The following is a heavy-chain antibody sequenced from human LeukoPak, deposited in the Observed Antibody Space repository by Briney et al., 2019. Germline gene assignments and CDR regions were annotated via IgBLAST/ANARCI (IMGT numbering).Heavy chain of an antibody. D-gene: IGHD3-9*01. V-gene: IGHV3-48*03. CDR3: ARRAVFDWHFDY. Sequence: PGGSLRLSCAASGFTFSSYEMHWVRQAPGKGLEWVSYISSSGSTIYYADSVKGRFTISRDNAKNSLYLQMNSLRAEDTAVYYCARRAVFDWHFDYWGQGTLVTVSS. CDR1: GFTFSSYE. CDR2: ISSSGSTI. J-gene: IGHJ4*02.